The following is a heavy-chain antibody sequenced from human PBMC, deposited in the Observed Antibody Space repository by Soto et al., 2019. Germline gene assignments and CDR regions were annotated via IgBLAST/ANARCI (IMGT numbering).Heavy chain of an antibody. V-gene: IGHV3-15*07. CDR1: GFTFTNAW. D-gene: IGHD3-22*01. J-gene: IGHJ4*01. CDR2: IKSKLDGGTT. Sequence: GGSLRLSCAASGFTFTNAWRNWVRQAPGKGLEWVGRIKSKLDGGTTDFAASVKGRFAISRDDSTHMVYLQMTSLKTEDTAIYYCTTDSYMTTIVVRFDYWGHGTLVTVSS. CDR3: TTDSYMTTIVVRFDY.